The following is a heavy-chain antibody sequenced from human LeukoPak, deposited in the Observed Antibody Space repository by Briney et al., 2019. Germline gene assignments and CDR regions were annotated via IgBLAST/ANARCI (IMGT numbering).Heavy chain of an antibody. D-gene: IGHD1-26*01. CDR2: ISYDGSNK. J-gene: IGHJ3*02. CDR3: ARVWMGADDAFDI. Sequence: GGSLRLSCAASGFTFSSYGMHWVRQAPGKGLEWVAVISYDGSNKYYADSVKGRFTISRDNSKNTLYLQMNSLRSEDTAVYYCARVWMGADDAFDIWGQGTMVTVSS. CDR1: GFTFSSYG. V-gene: IGHV3-30*03.